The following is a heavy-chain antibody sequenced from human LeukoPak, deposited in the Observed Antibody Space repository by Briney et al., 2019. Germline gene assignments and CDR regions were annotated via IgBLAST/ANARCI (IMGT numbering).Heavy chain of an antibody. CDR3: AKDMDGYSYGYHFDY. J-gene: IGHJ4*02. D-gene: IGHD5-18*01. CDR1: GFTFSSYG. Sequence: PGGSLRLSCAASGFTFSSYGMHWVRQAPGKGLEWVAFIRYDGSNKYYADSVKGRFTISRDNSKNTLYLQMNRLRGEDTAVYYCAKDMDGYSYGYHFDYWGQGTLVTVSS. V-gene: IGHV3-30*02. CDR2: IRYDGSNK.